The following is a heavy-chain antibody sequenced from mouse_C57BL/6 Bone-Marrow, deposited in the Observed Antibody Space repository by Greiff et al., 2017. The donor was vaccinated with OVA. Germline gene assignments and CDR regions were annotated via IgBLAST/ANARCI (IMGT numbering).Heavy chain of an antibody. CDR2: ISYDGSN. CDR3: ASDGSRFAY. J-gene: IGHJ3*01. Sequence: EVQLVESGPGLVKPSQSLFLTCSVTGYSITSGYYWNWIRQFPGNKLEWMGYISYDGSNNYNPSLKNRISITRDTSKNQFFLKLNSVTTEDTATYYCASDGSRFAYWGQGTLVTVSA. D-gene: IGHD2-2*01. CDR1: GYSITSGYY. V-gene: IGHV3-6*01.